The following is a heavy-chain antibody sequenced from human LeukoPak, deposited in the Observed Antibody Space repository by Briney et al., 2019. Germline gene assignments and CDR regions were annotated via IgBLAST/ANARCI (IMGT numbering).Heavy chain of an antibody. D-gene: IGHD7-27*01. V-gene: IGHV1-46*01. CDR1: GYTFTNYD. J-gene: IGHJ6*03. CDR2: INPSGGST. CDR3: ARDYWGGYNWYMDV. Sequence: ASVKVSCKASGYTFTNYDINWVRQAPGQGLEWMGIINPSGGSTSYARKFQGRVTMTRDTSTSTVYMELSSLRSEDTAVYYCARDYWGGYNWYMDVWGKGTTVTVSS.